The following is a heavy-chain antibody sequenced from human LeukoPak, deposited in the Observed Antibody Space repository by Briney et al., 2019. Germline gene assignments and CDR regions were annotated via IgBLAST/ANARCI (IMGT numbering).Heavy chain of an antibody. D-gene: IGHD3-10*01. CDR3: ARGGLLWFGELSYGMDV. CDR1: GGSISSYY. CDR2: IYYSGST. Sequence: SETLSLTCTVYGGSISSYYWSWIRHPPGKGREWFGYIYYSGSTNYNPSLKSRVTISVDTSKNQFSLKLSSVTAADTAVYYCARGGLLWFGELSYGMDVWGKGTTVTVSS. J-gene: IGHJ6*04. V-gene: IGHV4-59*01.